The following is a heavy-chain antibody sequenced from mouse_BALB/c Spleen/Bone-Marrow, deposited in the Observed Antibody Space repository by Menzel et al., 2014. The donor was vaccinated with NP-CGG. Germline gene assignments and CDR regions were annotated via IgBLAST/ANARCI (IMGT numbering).Heavy chain of an antibody. J-gene: IGHJ3*01. V-gene: IGHV5-9-4*01. Sequence: EVRLVESGGGLVKPGGSLKLSCAASGFTFSSYAMSWVRQSPEKRLEWVAEISSGGSYTYYPDTVTGRFTISRDNAKNTLYLKRSSLRSEDTAMYYCARDRYGNYPWFAYWGQGTLVTVSA. CDR1: GFTFSSYA. CDR2: ISSGGSYT. CDR3: ARDRYGNYPWFAY. D-gene: IGHD2-10*02.